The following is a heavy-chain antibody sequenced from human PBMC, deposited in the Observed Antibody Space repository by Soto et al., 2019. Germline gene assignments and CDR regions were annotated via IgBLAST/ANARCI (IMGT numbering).Heavy chain of an antibody. D-gene: IGHD3-16*01. J-gene: IGHJ6*02. CDR3: ARDHTVTFPGYAYYGMDV. V-gene: IGHV3-66*01. Sequence: EEQLVESGGGLVQPGGSLRLSCAASGFTVSDHYMTWVRQAPGKGLEWVSVIYSGGSTYYADSVKGRFTISRDNAKNTLYLQMNSLRAEDTAVYYCARDHTVTFPGYAYYGMDVWGQGTTVIVSS. CDR2: IYSGGST. CDR1: GFTVSDHY.